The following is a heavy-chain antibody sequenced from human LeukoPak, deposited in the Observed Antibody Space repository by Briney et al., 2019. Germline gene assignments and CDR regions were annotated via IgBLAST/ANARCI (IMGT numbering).Heavy chain of an antibody. V-gene: IGHV4-34*01. Sequence: KPSETLSLTCAVYGGSFSGYYWSWIRQPLGKGLEWIGEINHSGSTNYNPSLKSRVTISVDTSKNQFSLKLSSVTAADTAVYYCARGTRDFDYWGQGTLVTVSS. CDR1: GGSFSGYY. J-gene: IGHJ4*02. CDR2: INHSGST. CDR3: ARGTRDFDY.